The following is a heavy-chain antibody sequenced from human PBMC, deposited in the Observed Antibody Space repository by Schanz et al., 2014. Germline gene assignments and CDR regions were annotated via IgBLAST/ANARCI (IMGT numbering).Heavy chain of an antibody. J-gene: IGHJ3*01. V-gene: IGHV3-15*01. D-gene: IGHD4-17*01. CDR2: IKSKVDGGTT. CDR1: GFTFSKYG. CDR3: STDLTAVDYDAIGL. Sequence: EVHLLESGGGLVQPGGSLRLSCAASGFTFSKYGVHWVRQAPGKGLEWVGRIKSKVDGGTTDNAAPVQGRFTISRDDSKNTLHLQMNSLKTEDTAVYYCSTDLTAVDYDAIGLWGQGTMVTVSS.